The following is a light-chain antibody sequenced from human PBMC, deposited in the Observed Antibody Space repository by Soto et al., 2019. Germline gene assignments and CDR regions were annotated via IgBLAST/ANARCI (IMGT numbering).Light chain of an antibody. CDR1: QSVSSSY. Sequence: EIVLTQSPGTLSLSPGERATLSCRASQSVSSSYLAWYQQKPGQAPRLLIYGASGSATGIPDRFSGSGSGTDFTLTISRLEPEDFAVYYCQQYGSSPPVTFGQGTLLEIK. J-gene: IGKJ5*01. CDR3: QQYGSSPPVT. CDR2: GAS. V-gene: IGKV3-20*01.